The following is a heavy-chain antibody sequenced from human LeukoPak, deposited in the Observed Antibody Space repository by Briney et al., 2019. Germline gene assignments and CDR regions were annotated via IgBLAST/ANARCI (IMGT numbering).Heavy chain of an antibody. CDR1: GFTFSSYW. CDR3: AREGVIVVVPAAPDY. D-gene: IGHD2-2*01. J-gene: IGHJ4*02. Sequence: PGGSLRLSCAASGFTFSSYWMSWVRQAPGKGREWVANIKQDGSEKCYVDSVKGRFTISRDNAKNSLYLQMNSLRAEDTAVYYCAREGVIVVVPAAPDYWGQGTLVTVSS. CDR2: IKQDGSEK. V-gene: IGHV3-7*03.